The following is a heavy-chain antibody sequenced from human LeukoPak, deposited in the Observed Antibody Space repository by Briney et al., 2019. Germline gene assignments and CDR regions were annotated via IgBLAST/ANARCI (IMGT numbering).Heavy chain of an antibody. V-gene: IGHV1-2*06. CDR1: GYTFTGYY. J-gene: IGHJ4*02. CDR2: INPNSGGT. CDR3: ARDVDDYGDMHYFDY. D-gene: IGHD4-17*01. Sequence: ASVKVSCKASGYTFTGYYMHWVRQAPGQGLEWMGRINPNSGGTNYAQKFQGRVTMTRDTSISTAYMELSRLRSDDTAVYYCARDVDDYGDMHYFDYWGQGTLVTVSS.